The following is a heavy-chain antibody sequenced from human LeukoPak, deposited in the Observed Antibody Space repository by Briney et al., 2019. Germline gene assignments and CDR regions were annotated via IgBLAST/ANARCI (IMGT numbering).Heavy chain of an antibody. CDR2: ISWNSGSI. Sequence: GGSLRLSCAASGFTFDDYAMHWVRQAPGKGLGWVSGISWNSGSIGYADSVKGRFTISRDNAKNSLYLQMNSLRAEDTALYYCAKDAGSLGFDYWGQGTLVTVSS. D-gene: IGHD6-13*01. CDR3: AKDAGSLGFDY. CDR1: GFTFDDYA. J-gene: IGHJ4*02. V-gene: IGHV3-9*01.